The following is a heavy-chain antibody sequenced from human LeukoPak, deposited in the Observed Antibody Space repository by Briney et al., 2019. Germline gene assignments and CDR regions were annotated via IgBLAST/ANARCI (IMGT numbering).Heavy chain of an antibody. CDR2: ISYDGSNK. V-gene: IGHV3-30-3*01. CDR1: GFTFSSYA. CDR3: ARDPGDV. J-gene: IGHJ6*02. Sequence: PGGSLRLSCAASGFTFSSYAMHWVRQAPGKGLEWVAVISYDGSNKYYADSVKGRFTISRDNSKNTLYLQMNSLRAEDTAVYYCARDPGDVWGQGTTVTVSS.